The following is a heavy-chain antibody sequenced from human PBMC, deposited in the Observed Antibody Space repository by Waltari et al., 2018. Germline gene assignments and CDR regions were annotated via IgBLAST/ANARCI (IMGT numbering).Heavy chain of an antibody. J-gene: IGHJ6*02. CDR2: VDPEDGET. V-gene: IGHV1-69-2*01. CDR3: ATGNVDIVAKGPAYGMDV. CDR1: GYTFTDYY. D-gene: IGHD5-12*01. Sequence: EVQLVQSGAEVKKPGATVKISCKVSGYTFTDYYMHWVQQAPGKGLEWMGLVDPEDGETIYAEKFQGRVTITADTSTDTAYMELSSLRSEDTAVYYCATGNVDIVAKGPAYGMDVWGQGTTVTVSS.